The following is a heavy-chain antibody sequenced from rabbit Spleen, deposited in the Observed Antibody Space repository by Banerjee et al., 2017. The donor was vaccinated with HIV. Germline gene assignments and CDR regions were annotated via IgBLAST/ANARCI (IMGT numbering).Heavy chain of an antibody. Sequence: QEQLVESGGGLVQPEGSLTLTCTASGFSFSSSYYMCWVRQAPGKGLEWIGCIDTGSGGNTYYATWAKGRFTISKTSSTTVTLQMTSLTVADTATYFCARDGAGGSYFALWGPGTLVTVS. CDR1: GFSFSSSYY. V-gene: IGHV1S45*01. J-gene: IGHJ4*01. CDR3: ARDGAGGSYFAL. CDR2: IDTGSGGNT. D-gene: IGHD8-1*01.